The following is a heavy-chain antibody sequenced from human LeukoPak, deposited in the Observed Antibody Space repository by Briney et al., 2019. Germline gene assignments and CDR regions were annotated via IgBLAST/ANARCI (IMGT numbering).Heavy chain of an antibody. Sequence: SETLSLTCTVSSGSITSGGYHWSWIRQHPGKGLEGIGYIYYSGSTYYNPSLKSRVIISVDTSKNQFSLKLNSVTVADTAVYYCARVTNPGTSLYYFDYWGQGTLVTVSS. CDR1: SGSITSGGYH. J-gene: IGHJ4*02. CDR2: IYYSGST. CDR3: ARVTNPGTSLYYFDY. V-gene: IGHV4-31*03. D-gene: IGHD3-3*01.